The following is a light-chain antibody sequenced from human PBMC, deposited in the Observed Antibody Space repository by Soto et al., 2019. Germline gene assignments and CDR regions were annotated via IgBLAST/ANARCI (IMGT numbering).Light chain of an antibody. V-gene: IGLV2-8*01. J-gene: IGLJ1*01. CDR1: SSDVGGYNY. CDR3: SSYSGTNDPYV. Sequence: QSVLTQPPSASGSFGQSVTISCTGTSSDVGGYNYVSWYQQHPGKAPKLMIYEVSERPSGVPDRFSGSKSGNTASLTVSGLQADDEADYYCSSYSGTNDPYVFGTGTKVTV. CDR2: EVS.